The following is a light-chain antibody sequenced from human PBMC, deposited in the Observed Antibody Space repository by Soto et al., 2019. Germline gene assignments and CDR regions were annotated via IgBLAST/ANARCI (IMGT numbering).Light chain of an antibody. CDR2: GAP. Sequence: SVLTQSPGTLSLSPVEVASASCMASQRVSSSYLAWYQQKPGQAPRLLIYGAPSRATGIPDRFSGSGSGTDFTLTISRLEPEDFAVYYCQQYDSSPRTFGQGTKVDIK. CDR1: QRVSSSY. CDR3: QQYDSSPRT. V-gene: IGKV3-20*01. J-gene: IGKJ1*01.